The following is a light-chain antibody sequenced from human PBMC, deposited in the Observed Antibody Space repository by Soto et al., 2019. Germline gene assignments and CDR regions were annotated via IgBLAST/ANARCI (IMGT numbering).Light chain of an antibody. CDR1: GSNIGAGYD. CDR3: QSYDSILDGFWV. V-gene: IGLV1-40*01. CDR2: GDT. J-gene: IGLJ3*02. Sequence: QSVLTQPPSASGAPGQRVTISCTGSGSNIGAGYDVHWYQQLPGTAPKLLISGDTNRPSGVPDRFSASNSGTSASLAITGLQAEDEADYYCQSYDSILDGFWVFGGGTQLTVL.